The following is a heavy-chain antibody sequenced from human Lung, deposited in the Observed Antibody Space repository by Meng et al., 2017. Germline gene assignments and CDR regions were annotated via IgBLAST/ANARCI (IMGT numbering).Heavy chain of an antibody. D-gene: IGHD6-25*01. CDR1: GYNVPYYH. CDR3: ARDEDISAAGKLFGDY. CDR2: TNPKSGDT. V-gene: IGHV1-2*06. Sequence: VPSWAEVKKPGASVKVSCKPSGYNVPYYHIPWGRRAPGQGLEWMGRTNPKSGDTHYAQKFQARVTMTGDTSISTAYMELSGLRSDDTAMYYCARDEDISAAGKLFGDYWGQGTLVTVSS. J-gene: IGHJ4*02.